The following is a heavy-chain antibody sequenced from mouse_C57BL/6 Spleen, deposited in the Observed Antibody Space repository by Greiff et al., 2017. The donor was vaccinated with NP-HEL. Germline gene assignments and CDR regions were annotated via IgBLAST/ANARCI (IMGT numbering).Heavy chain of an antibody. CDR1: GYTFTDYY. CDR2: IYPGSGNT. D-gene: IGHD1-1*01. J-gene: IGHJ4*01. V-gene: IGHV1-84*01. Sequence: QVQLKQSGPELVKPGASVKISCKASGYTFTDYYINWVKQRPGQGLEWIGWIYPGSGNTKYNEKFKGKATLTVDTSSSTAYMQLSSLTSEDSAVYFCARGDYYGSSPLYYAMDYWGQGTSVTVSS. CDR3: ARGDYYGSSPLYYAMDY.